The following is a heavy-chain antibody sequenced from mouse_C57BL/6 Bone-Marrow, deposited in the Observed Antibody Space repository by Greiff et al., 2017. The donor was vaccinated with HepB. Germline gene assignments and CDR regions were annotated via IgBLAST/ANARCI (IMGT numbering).Heavy chain of an antibody. CDR1: GYTFTSYW. CDR3: ALITTVVEENYFDY. V-gene: IGHV1-55*01. D-gene: IGHD1-1*01. Sequence: QVQLQQPGAELVKPGASVKMSCKASGYTFTSYWITWVKQRPGQGLEWIGDIYPGSGSTNYNEKFESKATLTVDTSSSTAYMQLSSLTSEDSAVYYCALITTVVEENYFDYWGQGTTLTVSS. CDR2: IYPGSGST. J-gene: IGHJ2*01.